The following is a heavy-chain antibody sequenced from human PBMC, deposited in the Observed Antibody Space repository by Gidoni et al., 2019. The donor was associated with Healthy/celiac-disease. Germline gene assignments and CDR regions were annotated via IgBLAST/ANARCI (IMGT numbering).Heavy chain of an antibody. D-gene: IGHD2-2*01. CDR3: ARDSGYCSSTSCPHNWFDP. V-gene: IGHV1-18*01. CDR2: ISAYNGNT. Sequence: QVQLVQSGAEVKKPGASVKVSCKASGYTFPSYGISWVRPAPGQGLEWMGWISAYNGNTNYAQKLQGRVTMTTDTSTSTAYMELRSLRSDDTAVYYCARDSGYCSSTSCPHNWFDPWGQGTLVTVSS. CDR1: GYTFPSYG. J-gene: IGHJ5*02.